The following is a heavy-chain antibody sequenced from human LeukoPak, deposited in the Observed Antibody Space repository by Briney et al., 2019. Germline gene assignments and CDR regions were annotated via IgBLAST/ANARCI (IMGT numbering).Heavy chain of an antibody. CDR1: GFTFSSYG. J-gene: IGHJ4*02. V-gene: IGHV3-30*02. Sequence: GGSLRLSCAASGFTFSSYGMHWVRQAPGKGLEWVAFIRYDGGNKYYADSVKGRFTISRDNSKNTLYLQMNSLRAEDTAVYYCASYIAAAGPFDYWGQGTLVTVSS. D-gene: IGHD6-13*01. CDR2: IRYDGGNK. CDR3: ASYIAAAGPFDY.